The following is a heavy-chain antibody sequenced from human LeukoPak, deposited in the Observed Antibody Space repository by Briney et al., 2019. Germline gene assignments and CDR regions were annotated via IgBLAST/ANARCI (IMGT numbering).Heavy chain of an antibody. D-gene: IGHD5-18*01. Sequence: ASVKVSCKASGYTFTGYYMHWVRQAPGQGLEWMGWINPNSGGTNYAQKFQGRVTMTRDTSISTAYMELSRLRSDDTAVYYCARDGDTPMSIASGGMDVWGRGTTVTVSS. CDR3: ARDGDTPMSIASGGMDV. CDR1: GYTFTGYY. CDR2: INPNSGGT. J-gene: IGHJ6*02. V-gene: IGHV1-2*02.